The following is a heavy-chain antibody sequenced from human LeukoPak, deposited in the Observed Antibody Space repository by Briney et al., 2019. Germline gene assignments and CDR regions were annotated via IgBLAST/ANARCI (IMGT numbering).Heavy chain of an antibody. CDR2: IKQDGREK. Sequence: TGGSLRLSCAAPGFTFSSYWMSSVRQAPGKGLERVANIKQDGREKYDVDAVKDRFTISIDNHKNSLYLQMNRLRAEDTAVYYCARDFAAAAKGAHWGQGTLVTVSS. J-gene: IGHJ4*02. V-gene: IGHV3-7*01. CDR3: ARDFAAAAKGAH. CDR1: GFTFSSYW. D-gene: IGHD2-2*01.